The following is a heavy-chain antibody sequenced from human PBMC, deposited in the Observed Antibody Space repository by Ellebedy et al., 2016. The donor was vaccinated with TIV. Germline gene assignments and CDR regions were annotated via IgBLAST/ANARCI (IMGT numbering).Heavy chain of an antibody. CDR1: GFTFSRYD. CDR2: IDNAGDT. Sequence: GESLKISXAGSGFTFSRYDMHWVRQSTRKGLEWVASIDNAGDTYYPGSVKGRFTISRENAKNSLYLQMNSLRVEDTAVYYCTRFEIISGGGYGMDVWGQGTTVTVSS. V-gene: IGHV3-13*01. CDR3: TRFEIISGGGYGMDV. D-gene: IGHD3-16*01. J-gene: IGHJ6*02.